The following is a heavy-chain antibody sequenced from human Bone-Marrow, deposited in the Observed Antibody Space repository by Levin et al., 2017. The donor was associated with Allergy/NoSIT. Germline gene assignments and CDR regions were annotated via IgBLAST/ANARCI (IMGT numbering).Heavy chain of an antibody. CDR3: TRGYYGDYD. Sequence: LSLTCVASGFRSSSPWMGWVRQAPGKGLQWVANIKQGGSETYYVDSVKGRFIISRDDAGRSLFLHMNSLRAEDTGVYYCTRGYYGDYDWGQGTLVTVS. D-gene: IGHD4-17*01. CDR1: GFRSSSPW. CDR2: IKQGGSET. J-gene: IGHJ4*02. V-gene: IGHV3-7*01.